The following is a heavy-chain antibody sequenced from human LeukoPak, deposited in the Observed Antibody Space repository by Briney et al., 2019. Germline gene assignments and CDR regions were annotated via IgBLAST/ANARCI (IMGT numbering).Heavy chain of an antibody. CDR1: GDSASSNSAA. Sequence: SQTLSLTCAISGDSASSNSAAWNWIRQSPSRGLEWLGRTYYRSKWYYSYAVSVKGRVTINPDTSKNHFSLQLKSVTPEDTAVYYCARTNNGWIDYWGQGTLVTVSS. V-gene: IGHV6-1*01. J-gene: IGHJ4*02. CDR2: TYYRSKWYY. CDR3: ARTNNGWIDY. D-gene: IGHD6-19*01.